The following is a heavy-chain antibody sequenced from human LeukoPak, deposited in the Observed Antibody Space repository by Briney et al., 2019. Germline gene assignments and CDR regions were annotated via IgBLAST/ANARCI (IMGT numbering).Heavy chain of an antibody. V-gene: IGHV3-21*01. CDR1: GFTFSSYS. Sequence: GGSLRLSCAASGFTFSSYSMNWVRQAPGKGLEWVSSISSSSSYIYYADSVKGRFTISRGNAKNSLYLQMNSLRAEDTAVYYCASIGGSLGMDVWGQGTTVTVSS. CDR3: ASIGGSLGMDV. D-gene: IGHD3-16*01. CDR2: ISSSSSYI. J-gene: IGHJ6*02.